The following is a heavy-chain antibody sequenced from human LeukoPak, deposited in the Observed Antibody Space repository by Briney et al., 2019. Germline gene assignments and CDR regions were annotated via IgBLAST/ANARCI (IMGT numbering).Heavy chain of an antibody. CDR2: IIPILGIA. CDR3: ARDPHDLGSGMDV. D-gene: IGHD3-3*01. CDR1: GGTFSSYA. V-gene: IGHV1-69*04. Sequence: ASVKVSCKASGGTFSSYAITWVRQAPGQGLEWMGRIIPILGIANYAQKFQGRVTITADKSTSTAYMELSSLRSEDTAVYYCARDPHDLGSGMDVWGQGNPGHRLL. J-gene: IGHJ6*02.